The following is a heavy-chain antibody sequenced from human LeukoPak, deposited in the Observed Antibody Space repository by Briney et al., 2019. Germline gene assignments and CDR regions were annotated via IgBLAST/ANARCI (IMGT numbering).Heavy chain of an antibody. CDR3: ARDRSVDYFDY. CDR1: GFTFRNHG. J-gene: IGHJ4*02. D-gene: IGHD6-19*01. V-gene: IGHV3-33*01. CDR2: IWYDGSNK. Sequence: GGSLRLSCAASGFTFRNHGMHWVRQAPGKGLEWGAVIWYDGSNKYYADSVKGRFTVSRDNSKNTLYLQMNSLRAEDTAVYYCARDRSVDYFDYWGQGILVTVSS.